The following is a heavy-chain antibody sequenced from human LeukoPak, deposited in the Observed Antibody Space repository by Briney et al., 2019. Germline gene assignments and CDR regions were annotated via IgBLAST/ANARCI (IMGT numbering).Heavy chain of an antibody. Sequence: ALVKVSCKASGGTFSSYAISWVRQAPGQGLEWMGRIIPILGIANYAQKFQGRVTITADKSTSTAYMELSSLRSEDTAVYYCARAYSGYDLNGFDIWGQGTMVTVSS. J-gene: IGHJ3*02. CDR1: GGTFSSYA. V-gene: IGHV1-69*04. CDR3: ARAYSGYDLNGFDI. CDR2: IIPILGIA. D-gene: IGHD5-12*01.